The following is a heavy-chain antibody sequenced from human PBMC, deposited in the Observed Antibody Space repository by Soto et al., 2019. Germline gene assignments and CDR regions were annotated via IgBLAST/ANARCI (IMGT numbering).Heavy chain of an antibody. J-gene: IGHJ6*02. D-gene: IGHD2-15*01. Sequence: QVQLQESGPGLVKSSETLSLICTVSGGSMRTYYWNWIRQPAGKGLEWIGPIYASGSTNYNPSLKSRVTISIDTSKNEFSLKLNSVTAADTAVYYCAGIGEDIYYGMDVWGQGTTVTVSS. CDR1: GGSMRTYY. CDR3: AGIGEDIYYGMDV. V-gene: IGHV4-4*07. CDR2: IYASGST.